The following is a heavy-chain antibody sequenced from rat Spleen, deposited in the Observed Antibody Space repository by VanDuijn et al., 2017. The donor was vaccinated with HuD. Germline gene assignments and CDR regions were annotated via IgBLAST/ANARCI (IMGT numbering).Heavy chain of an antibody. J-gene: IGHJ1*01. D-gene: IGHD1-2*01. CDR3: ARMGYRSYIPYWYFDL. Sequence: EVQLVESGGGLVQPGRSMKLSCAASGITFSNFPMAWVRQAPTKGLEWVATISSSGDSTYYRDSVKGRFTISRDNAKSTLYLQMDSLRSEDTATYYCARMGYRSYIPYWYFDLWGPGTMVTVSS. V-gene: IGHV5-46*01. CDR2: ISSSGDST. CDR1: GITFSNFP.